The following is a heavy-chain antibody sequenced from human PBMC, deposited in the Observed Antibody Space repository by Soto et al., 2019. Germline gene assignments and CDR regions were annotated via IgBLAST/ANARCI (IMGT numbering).Heavy chain of an antibody. J-gene: IGHJ6*02. CDR3: ALGGKSVYYYYGMDV. V-gene: IGHV1-69*13. CDR1: GGTFSSYA. CDR2: IIPIFGTA. D-gene: IGHD2-15*01. Sequence: SVKVSCTASGGTFSSYAISWVRQAPGQGLEWMGGIIPIFGTAKYAQKFQGRVTITADEATSTADMELRSLRSEGTAVDYCALGGKSVYYYYGMDVWGQGTTVTV.